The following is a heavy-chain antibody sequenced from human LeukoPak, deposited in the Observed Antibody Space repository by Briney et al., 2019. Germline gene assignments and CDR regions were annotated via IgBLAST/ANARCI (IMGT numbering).Heavy chain of an antibody. CDR3: ARVLLWFGELLPPNGMDV. D-gene: IGHD3-10*01. V-gene: IGHV1-2*02. Sequence: ASVKVSCKASGYTFTGYYMHWVRQAPGQGLEWMGWINPNSGGTNYAQKFQGRVTMTRDTSISTAYVELSRLRSDDTAVYYCARVLLWFGELLPPNGMDVWGQGTTVTVSS. CDR2: INPNSGGT. CDR1: GYTFTGYY. J-gene: IGHJ6*02.